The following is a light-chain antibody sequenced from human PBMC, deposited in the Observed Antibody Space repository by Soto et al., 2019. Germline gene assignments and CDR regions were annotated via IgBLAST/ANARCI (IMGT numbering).Light chain of an antibody. J-gene: IGKJ1*01. Sequence: DIQMTQSPSSLSASVGDRVTLTCRASQDISNYLAWYQQKPGKVPKLLIYAASTLESGVPSRFSGSGSGTDFTLTISSLQPEDVATYYCQKYNRAPQTFGQGTKVEIK. V-gene: IGKV1-27*01. CDR2: AAS. CDR3: QKYNRAPQT. CDR1: QDISNY.